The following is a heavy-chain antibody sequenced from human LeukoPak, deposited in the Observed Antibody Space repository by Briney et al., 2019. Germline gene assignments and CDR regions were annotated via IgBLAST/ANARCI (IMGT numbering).Heavy chain of an antibody. CDR3: AREGNIVGAPGAFDI. Sequence: SETLSLTCTVSGGSISSYYWSWIRQPPGKGLEWIGYIYYSGSTYYNPSLKSRVTISVDTSKNQFSLKLSSVTAADTAVYYCAREGNIVGAPGAFDIWGQGTMVTVSS. V-gene: IGHV4-59*12. CDR1: GGSISSYY. CDR2: IYYSGST. D-gene: IGHD1-26*01. J-gene: IGHJ3*02.